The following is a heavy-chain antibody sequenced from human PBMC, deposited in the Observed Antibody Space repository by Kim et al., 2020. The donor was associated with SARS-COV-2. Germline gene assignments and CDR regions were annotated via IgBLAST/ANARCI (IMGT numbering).Heavy chain of an antibody. J-gene: IGHJ4*02. D-gene: IGHD6-19*01. CDR1: GGSISSSSYY. Sequence: SETLSLTCTVSGGSISSSSYYWGWIRQPPGKGLEWIGSIYYSGSTYYNPSLKSRVTISVDTSKNQFSLKLSSVTAADTAVYYCARDTRIAVAGTFLDYWGQGTLVTVSS. CDR2: IYYSGST. CDR3: ARDTRIAVAGTFLDY. V-gene: IGHV4-39*07.